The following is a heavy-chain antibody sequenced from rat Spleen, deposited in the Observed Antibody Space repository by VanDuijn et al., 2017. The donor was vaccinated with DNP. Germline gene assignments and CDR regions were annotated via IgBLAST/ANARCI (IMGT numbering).Heavy chain of an antibody. CDR3: TRSIRGYYYDVTYYPFAY. Sequence: VQLVESDGGLVQPGRSLKLSCAASGFTFSDYNMAWVRQPPGKGLEWMGGIWGDGSTDYNSALRSRLSINRDTSKSQVFLKMNSLQTDDTAIYFCTRSIRGYYYDVTYYPFAYWGQGTLVTVSS. D-gene: IGHD1-12*02. V-gene: IGHV2-1*01. CDR1: GFTFSDYN. CDR2: IWGDGST. J-gene: IGHJ3*01.